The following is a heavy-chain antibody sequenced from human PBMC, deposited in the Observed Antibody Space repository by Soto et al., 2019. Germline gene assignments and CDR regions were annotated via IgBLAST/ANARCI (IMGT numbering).Heavy chain of an antibody. CDR1: GGTFSGYA. J-gene: IGHJ1*01. V-gene: IGHV1-69*01. Sequence: QAHLMQSGAEVKKPGSSVKVSCKASGGTFSGYAISWVRQRPGRGLEWMRGIIPIFGITTYAEKFQGRITLAADESTGTAFMDLRSLISEDTAVYYCARDPRSITGTTSSEDFQFWGPGTLVSVSS. CDR2: IIPIFGIT. CDR3: ARDPRSITGTTSSEDFQF. D-gene: IGHD1-20*01.